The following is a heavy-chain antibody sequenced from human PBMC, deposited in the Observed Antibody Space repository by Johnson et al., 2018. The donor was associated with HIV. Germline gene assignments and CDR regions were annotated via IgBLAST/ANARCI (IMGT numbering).Heavy chain of an antibody. CDR2: ISYDGSNK. D-gene: IGHD6-13*01. CDR3: ARDGVYSSPHDAFDI. V-gene: IGHV3-30*03. Sequence: VQLLESGGGVVRPGGSLRLSCAASGFTFDDYGMSWVRQAPGKGLEWVAVISYDGSNKYYADSVKGRFTISRDNSKNTLYLQMDSLRAEDSAMYYCARDGVYSSPHDAFDIWGQGTMVTVSS. J-gene: IGHJ3*02. CDR1: GFTFDDYG.